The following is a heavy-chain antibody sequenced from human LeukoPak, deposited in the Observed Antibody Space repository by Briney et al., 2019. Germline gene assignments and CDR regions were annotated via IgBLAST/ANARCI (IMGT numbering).Heavy chain of an antibody. Sequence: GGSLRLSCAASGLTFNSYWMHWVRQVPGKGLVWVSRIDSDGSSTTYADSVKGRFTISRDNAKNTLYLQMNSLRAEDTVVYYCAAPGNRVSGPFDFWGQGTLVTVSS. D-gene: IGHD3-10*01. CDR3: AAPGNRVSGPFDF. CDR2: IDSDGSST. J-gene: IGHJ4*02. V-gene: IGHV3-74*01. CDR1: GLTFNSYW.